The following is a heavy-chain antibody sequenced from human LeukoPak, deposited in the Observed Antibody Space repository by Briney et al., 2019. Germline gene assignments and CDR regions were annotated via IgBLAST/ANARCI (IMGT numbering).Heavy chain of an antibody. D-gene: IGHD3-22*01. Sequence: GASVKVSCKASGYTFTSYDINWVRQATGQGLEWMGWMNPNSGNTGYAQKFQGRVTITRDMSTSTAYMELSSLRSEDTAVYYCAALYDSSGYYVYWGQGTLVTVSS. J-gene: IGHJ4*02. CDR3: AALYDSSGYYVY. CDR2: MNPNSGNT. V-gene: IGHV1-8*03. CDR1: GYTFTSYD.